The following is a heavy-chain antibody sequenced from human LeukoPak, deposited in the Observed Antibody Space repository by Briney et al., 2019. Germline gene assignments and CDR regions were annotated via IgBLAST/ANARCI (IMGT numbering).Heavy chain of an antibody. CDR3: ARVQGIAVAVLGF. CDR2: INPNSGGT. J-gene: IGHJ4*02. Sequence: ASVKVSCKASGYTFTGYYMHWVRQAPGQGLEWMGWINPNSGGTNYAQKFQGRVTMTRDTSISTAYMELSRLRSDDTAVYYCARVQGIAVAVLGFWGQGTLVTVSS. CDR1: GYTFTGYY. D-gene: IGHD6-19*01. V-gene: IGHV1-2*02.